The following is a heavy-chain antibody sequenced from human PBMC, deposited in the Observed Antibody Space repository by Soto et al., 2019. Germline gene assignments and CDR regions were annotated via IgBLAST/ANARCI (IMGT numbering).Heavy chain of an antibody. Sequence: ASVKVSCKASGYTFTSYAMHWVRQAPGQRLEWMGWINAGNGNTKYSQKFQGRVTITRDTSASTAYMELSSLRSEDTAVYYCAREYSSSWYLWFDPWGQGTLVTVSS. CDR1: GYTFTSYA. D-gene: IGHD6-13*01. CDR3: AREYSSSWYLWFDP. J-gene: IGHJ5*02. V-gene: IGHV1-3*01. CDR2: INAGNGNT.